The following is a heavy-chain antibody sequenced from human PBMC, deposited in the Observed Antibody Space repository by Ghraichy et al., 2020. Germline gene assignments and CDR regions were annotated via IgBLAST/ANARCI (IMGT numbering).Heavy chain of an antibody. Sequence: GGSLRLSCAASGFTFSSYSMNWVRQAPGKGLEWVSYISSSSSTIYYADSVKGRFTISRDNAKNSLYLQMNSLRAEDTAVYYCARDRPYDFWSGYYPPGRDKYYYYGMDVWGQGTTVTVSS. J-gene: IGHJ6*02. V-gene: IGHV3-48*01. CDR3: ARDRPYDFWSGYYPPGRDKYYYYGMDV. CDR2: ISSSSSTI. CDR1: GFTFSSYS. D-gene: IGHD3-3*01.